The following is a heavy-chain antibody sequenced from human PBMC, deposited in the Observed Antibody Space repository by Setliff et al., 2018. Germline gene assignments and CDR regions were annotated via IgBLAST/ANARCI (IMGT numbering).Heavy chain of an antibody. CDR1: GESFSNNYW. Sequence: ETLSLTCSVYGESFSNNYWMHWVRQAPGKGLVWVSRINSDGSSTNYADSVKGQFTVSRDNAKNTLYLQMNSLRAEDTAVYYCARDGHNVYYFDYWGLGTLVTVSS. D-gene: IGHD1-1*01. CDR3: ARDGHNVYYFDY. J-gene: IGHJ4*02. V-gene: IGHV3-74*01. CDR2: INSDGSST.